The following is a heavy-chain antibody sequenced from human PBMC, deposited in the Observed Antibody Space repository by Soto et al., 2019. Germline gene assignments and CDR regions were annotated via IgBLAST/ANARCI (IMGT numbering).Heavy chain of an antibody. CDR3: AKPFGVVGYYGMDV. Sequence: EVQLLESGGVLVQPGGSLRLSCAASGFTFISYAMSWVRQAPGKGLEWVSAMSGSGGSTYYADSVKGRFTISRDNSKNTLYLQMNSLRAEDTAVYYCAKPFGVVGYYGMDVWGQGTTVTVSS. V-gene: IGHV3-23*01. J-gene: IGHJ6*02. D-gene: IGHD3-3*01. CDR2: MSGSGGST. CDR1: GFTFISYA.